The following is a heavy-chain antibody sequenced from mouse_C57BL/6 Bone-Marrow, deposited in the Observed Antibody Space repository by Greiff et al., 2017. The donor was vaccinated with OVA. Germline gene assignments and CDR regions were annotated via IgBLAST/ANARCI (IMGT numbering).Heavy chain of an antibody. CDR3: NRIYYDYDDKFAY. CDR1: GFNITDDY. Sequence: VQLKESGAELVRPGASVKLSCTASGFNITDDYMHWVKQRPEQGLEWIGWFYPENGDTEYAAKFQGKATLTADTSSNTAYLQLSSLTSEDTAVYYCNRIYYDYDDKFAYWGQGTLVTVSA. CDR2: FYPENGDT. V-gene: IGHV14-4*01. D-gene: IGHD2-4*01. J-gene: IGHJ3*01.